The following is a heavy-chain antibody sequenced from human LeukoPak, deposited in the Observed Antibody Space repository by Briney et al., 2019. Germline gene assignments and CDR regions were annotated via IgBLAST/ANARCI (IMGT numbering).Heavy chain of an antibody. CDR2: ISSSGSTI. V-gene: IGHV3-48*04. CDR1: GFTFRSYA. Sequence: PGGSLRLSCAASGFTFRSYAMHWVRQAPGKGLEWVSYISSSGSTIYYANSVKGRFTISRDNAKNSLYLQMNSLRAEDTAVYYCARSYRGSYFYYWGQGTLVTVSS. CDR3: ARSYRGSYFYY. J-gene: IGHJ4*02. D-gene: IGHD1-26*01.